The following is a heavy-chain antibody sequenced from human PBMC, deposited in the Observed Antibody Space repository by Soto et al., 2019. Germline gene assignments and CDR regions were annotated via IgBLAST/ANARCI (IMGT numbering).Heavy chain of an antibody. J-gene: IGHJ6*03. Sequence: QVQLVQSGAEVKKPGASVKVSCKASGYTFTGYYMHWVRQAPGQGLEWMGWINPNSGGTNYAQKFQGWVTMTRVTSXSTAYMELSXXXXXXXXXXXXXXXXXXXXXXYYYYYMDVWGKGTTVTVSS. V-gene: IGHV1-2*04. CDR2: INPNSGGT. CDR3: XXXXXXXXXXYYYYYMDV. CDR1: GYTFTGYY.